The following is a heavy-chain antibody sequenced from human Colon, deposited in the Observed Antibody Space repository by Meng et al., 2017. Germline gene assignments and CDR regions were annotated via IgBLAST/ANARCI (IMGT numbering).Heavy chain of an antibody. V-gene: IGHV4-59*01. D-gene: IGHD1-14*01. Sequence: SETLSLTCTVSGASITSYSWCWVRQPPGEGLEWIGYIYYTGSTNYNPSPKSRVTMSLDTSKNQLSLSLTSVTATDTAVYYCVRKMLSENHPFDLWGQGTMVTVSS. J-gene: IGHJ3*01. CDR1: GASITSYS. CDR2: IYYTGST. CDR3: VRKMLSENHPFDL.